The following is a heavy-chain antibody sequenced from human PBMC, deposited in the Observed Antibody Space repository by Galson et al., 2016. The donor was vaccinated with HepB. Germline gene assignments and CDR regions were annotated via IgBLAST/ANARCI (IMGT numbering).Heavy chain of an antibody. CDR3: ARGGLGNYYAYGMDV. D-gene: IGHD3/OR15-3a*01. V-gene: IGHV3-23*01. J-gene: IGHJ6*02. CDR1: GFTFSNYE. CDR2: INGTGTIT. Sequence: SLRLSCAASGFTFSNYEMHWVRHAPGKGLEWVSAINGTGTITKYADSVKGRFTISRDNSKNTMYLQVNSLRAEDTAVYYCARGGLGNYYAYGMDVWGHGTTVTVSS.